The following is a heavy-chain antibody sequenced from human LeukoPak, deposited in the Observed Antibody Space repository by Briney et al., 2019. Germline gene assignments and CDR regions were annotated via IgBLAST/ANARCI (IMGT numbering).Heavy chain of an antibody. V-gene: IGHV3-23*01. CDR1: GFTFSSYA. J-gene: IGHJ5*02. CDR3: AKDDSLCFDP. Sequence: GGTLRLSCAASGFTFSSYAMSGVREAPGKGVEWVSGISGSGGSTYYSDSVKGRFTISRDNSNNTLYLQMNSLRAEDTAVYYCAKDDSLCFDPWGQGTLVTVSS. D-gene: IGHD2-21*01. CDR2: ISGSGGST.